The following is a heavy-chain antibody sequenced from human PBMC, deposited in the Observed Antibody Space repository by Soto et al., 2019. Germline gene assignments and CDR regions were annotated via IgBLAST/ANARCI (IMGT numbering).Heavy chain of an antibody. V-gene: IGHV1-18*01. CDR1: GHTFSTSG. CDR2: IRPDNGNS. Sequence: ASVKVSCNTSGHTFSTSGTSWERQAPGQGLEWVGWIRPDNGNSKSAQRLQGRVTLTTDTSASTAYMELRSLPSDDTAMYYCGRDTESNRYNVWGRGTLVAVCS. CDR3: GRDTESNRYNV. J-gene: IGHJ1*01. D-gene: IGHD1-20*01.